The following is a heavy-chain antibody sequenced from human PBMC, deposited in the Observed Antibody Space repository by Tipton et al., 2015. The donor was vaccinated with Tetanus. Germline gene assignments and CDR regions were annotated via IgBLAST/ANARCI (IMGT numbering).Heavy chain of an antibody. CDR1: GFTFSAYW. J-gene: IGHJ4*02. D-gene: IGHD2-15*01. Sequence: GSLRLSCAASGFTFSAYWMSWVRQAPGKGLDWVANIKLDGSETYYVDSVKGRFTISRDNAQNSLFLQMNSLRAEDTAVYYCVRDFGYCNGGSCYRPFDYWGQGTLVTVSS. CDR2: IKLDGSET. V-gene: IGHV3-7*01. CDR3: VRDFGYCNGGSCYRPFDY.